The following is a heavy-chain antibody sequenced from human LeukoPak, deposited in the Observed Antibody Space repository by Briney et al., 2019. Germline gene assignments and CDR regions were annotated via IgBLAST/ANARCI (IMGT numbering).Heavy chain of an antibody. D-gene: IGHD5-24*01. CDR2: INTNTGNP. J-gene: IGHJ4*02. Sequence: ASVKVSCKASGYTFTSYAMNWVRKAPGQGLEWMGWINTNTGNPTYAQGFTGRFVFSLDTSVSTAYLQISSLKAEDTAVYYCARDPRRDGYIDFDYWGQGTLVTVSS. V-gene: IGHV7-4-1*02. CDR3: ARDPRRDGYIDFDY. CDR1: GYTFTSYA.